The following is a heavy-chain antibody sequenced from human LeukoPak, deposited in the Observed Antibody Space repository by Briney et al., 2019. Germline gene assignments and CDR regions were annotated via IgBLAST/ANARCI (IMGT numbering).Heavy chain of an antibody. V-gene: IGHV4-39*07. CDR3: ASLARNEVGAVDY. CDR2: IYYSGST. Sequence: PSETLSLTCTVSGGSISSSSYYWGWIRQPPGKGLEWIGSIYYSGSTNYNPSLKSRVTISVDTSKNQFSLKLSSVTAADTAVYYCASLARNEVGAVDYWGQGTLVTVSS. CDR1: GGSISSSSYY. D-gene: IGHD1-26*01. J-gene: IGHJ4*02.